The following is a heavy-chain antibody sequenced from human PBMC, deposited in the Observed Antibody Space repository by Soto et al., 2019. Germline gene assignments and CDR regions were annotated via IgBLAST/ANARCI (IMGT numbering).Heavy chain of an antibody. Sequence: EVQLVESGGGLVQPGGSLRLSCAASGFTFSSYWMHWVRQVPGKGLVWVSRINRDGSDTTYADSAKGRFTISSDNAKNTRDLQMSRLRGDDTAVYYCARGRVAGRVHYYYGMEVWGQGTTVTVSS. CDR3: ARGRVAGRVHYYYGMEV. V-gene: IGHV3-74*01. CDR1: GFTFSSYW. J-gene: IGHJ6*02. D-gene: IGHD6-19*01. CDR2: INRDGSDT.